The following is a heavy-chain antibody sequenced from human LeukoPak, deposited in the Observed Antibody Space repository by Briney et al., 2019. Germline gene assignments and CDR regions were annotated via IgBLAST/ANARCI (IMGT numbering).Heavy chain of an antibody. CDR2: IKSKSDGGTT. CDR1: GFTFSDAW. CDR3: TTGKTDDYYFDY. Sequence: GGSLRLSCATSGFTFSDAWMNWVRQAPGKGLEWVGRIKSKSDGGTTDYAAPVKGRFTISRDGSKDTLYLQMNSLKTEDTAMYYCTTGKTDDYYFDYWGQGTLVTVSS. J-gene: IGHJ4*02. D-gene: IGHD1-1*01. V-gene: IGHV3-15*07.